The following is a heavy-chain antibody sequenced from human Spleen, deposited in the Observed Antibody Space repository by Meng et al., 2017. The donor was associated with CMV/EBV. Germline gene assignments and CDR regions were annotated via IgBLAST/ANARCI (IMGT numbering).Heavy chain of an antibody. CDR1: GGTFSSYA. CDR3: ASDQSGYYHFDI. CDR2: IIPILGIA. Sequence: SVKVSCKASGGTFSSYAISWVRQAPGQGLEWMGGIIPILGIANYAQKFQGRVTITADKSTGTAYMELSSLRSDDTAVYYCASDQSGYYHFDIWGQGTMVTVSS. V-gene: IGHV1-69*10. D-gene: IGHD3-22*01. J-gene: IGHJ3*02.